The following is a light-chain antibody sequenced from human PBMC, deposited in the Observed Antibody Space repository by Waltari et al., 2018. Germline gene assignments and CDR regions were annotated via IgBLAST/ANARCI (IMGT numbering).Light chain of an antibody. CDR2: HAS. CDR3: QQYGSSSIT. Sequence: DIVLTQSPGTLSLSPGESVTLSCRASQSISSSYVAWYQQTSGQAPRLIMYHASTRATGIPDRFSGRGAVRDFTLTISGLEPEDCAVYYCQQYGSSSITFGQGTRLDIK. CDR1: QSISSSY. V-gene: IGKV3-20*01. J-gene: IGKJ5*01.